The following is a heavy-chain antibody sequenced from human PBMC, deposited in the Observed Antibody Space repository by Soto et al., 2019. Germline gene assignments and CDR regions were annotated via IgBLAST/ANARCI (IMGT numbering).Heavy chain of an antibody. D-gene: IGHD1-1*01. Sequence: PGGSLRLSCAASGFTFSSYAMHWVRQAPGKGLEWVAVISYDGSNKYYADSVEGRFTISRDNSKNTLYLQMNSLRAEDTAVYYCARGSPTAYAFDIWGQGTMVTVSS. J-gene: IGHJ3*02. CDR2: ISYDGSNK. CDR1: GFTFSSYA. V-gene: IGHV3-30-3*01. CDR3: ARGSPTAYAFDI.